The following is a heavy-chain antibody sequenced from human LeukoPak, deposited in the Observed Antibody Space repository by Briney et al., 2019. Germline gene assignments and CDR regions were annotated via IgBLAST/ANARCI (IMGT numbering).Heavy chain of an antibody. CDR1: GGTFSSYA. CDR3: ARDRRGRGYSYGFGNWFDP. D-gene: IGHD5-18*01. V-gene: IGHV1-69*05. Sequence: GASVKVSCKASGGTFSSYAISWVRQAPGQGLEWMGGIIPIFGTANYAQKFQGRVTITTDESTSTAYMELSSLRSEDTAVYCCARDRRGRGYSYGFGNWFDPWGQGTLVTVSS. J-gene: IGHJ5*02. CDR2: IIPIFGTA.